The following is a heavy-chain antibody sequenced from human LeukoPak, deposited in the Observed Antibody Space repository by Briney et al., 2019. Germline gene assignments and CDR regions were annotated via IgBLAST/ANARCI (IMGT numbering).Heavy chain of an antibody. Sequence: ASENVFCKLCGYSFTSCYIQWVPRAPGQGLEWMGIIDPSGGSTTYAQKFQGKVTLTRDTSTSTVYMELSSLRSEDTAVYYCARSYYDDSSGASNALDIWGQGTMVTVSS. CDR2: IDPSGGST. CDR1: GYSFTSCY. J-gene: IGHJ3*02. CDR3: ARSYYDDSSGASNALDI. V-gene: IGHV1-46*01. D-gene: IGHD3-22*01.